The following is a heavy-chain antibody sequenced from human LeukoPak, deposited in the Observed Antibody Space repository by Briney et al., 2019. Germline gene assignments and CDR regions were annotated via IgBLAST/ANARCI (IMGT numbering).Heavy chain of an antibody. Sequence: ASVKVSCKPSGYPSTGYYMLWVRQAPGHGLEWMGWINPNSGGRNYAKKFPGRVTMTRDTSISTAYMELSRLRSDDTAVYYCVFFHADDGIRDAFDIWGQGTMVTVSS. V-gene: IGHV1-2*02. CDR1: GYPSTGYY. D-gene: IGHD1-1*01. J-gene: IGHJ3*02. CDR3: VFFHADDGIRDAFDI. CDR2: INPNSGGR.